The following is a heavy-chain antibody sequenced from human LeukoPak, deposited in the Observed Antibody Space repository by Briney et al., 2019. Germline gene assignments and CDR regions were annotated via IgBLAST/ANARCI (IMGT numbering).Heavy chain of an antibody. CDR2: ISGSGGST. J-gene: IGHJ4*02. D-gene: IGHD2-2*01. V-gene: IGHV3-23*01. Sequence: PGGSLRLSCAASGFTFSSYSMNWVRQAPGKGLEWGSAISGSGGSTYYANSVKGRFTISRDNSKNTLYLQMNSLRAEDTAVYYCAKSGEVVPAAEGYWGQGTLVTVSS. CDR3: AKSGEVVPAAEGY. CDR1: GFTFSSYS.